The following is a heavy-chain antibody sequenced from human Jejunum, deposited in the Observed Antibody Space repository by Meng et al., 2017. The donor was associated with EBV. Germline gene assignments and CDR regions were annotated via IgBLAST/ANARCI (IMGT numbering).Heavy chain of an antibody. V-gene: IGHV4-4*02. D-gene: IGHD1-14*01. CDR3: ARASSERLLDY. CDR2: INQVGST. J-gene: IGHJ4*02. Sequence: VQLQESGPGLVKPSGTLSLTCAVSTDFISSYEWWSWVRQPPGKGLEWLGEINQVGSTYYNPSLKSRVTISIDTSKRQVSLRLNSMTAADTAVYYCARASSERLLDYWGQGTLVTVSS. CDR1: TDFISSYEW.